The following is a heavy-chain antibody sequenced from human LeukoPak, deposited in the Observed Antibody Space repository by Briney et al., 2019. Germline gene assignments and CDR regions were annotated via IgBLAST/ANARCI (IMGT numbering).Heavy chain of an antibody. D-gene: IGHD6-19*01. CDR2: INPSSGGT. V-gene: IGHV1-2*02. J-gene: IGHJ4*01. Sequence: ASVKVSCKTSGYTFTDYYMHWVRQAPGQGLEWMGWINPSSGGTNYAQKFQGRVTMTRDTSISTAYMEVNRLTYDDTAVYYCARDQGSSGWSDFDFWGHGTLVTVSS. CDR1: GYTFTDYY. CDR3: ARDQGSSGWSDFDF.